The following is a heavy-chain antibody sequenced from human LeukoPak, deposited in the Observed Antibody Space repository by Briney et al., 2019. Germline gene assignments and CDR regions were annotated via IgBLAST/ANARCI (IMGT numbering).Heavy chain of an antibody. CDR1: GYTFTGYY. CDR2: INPNSGGT. CDR3: ARDRVYYYDSSGPTRGMDV. Sequence: ASVKVSCKASGYTFTGYYMHWVRQAPGQGLEWMGWINPNSGGTNYAQKLQGRVTMTRDTSISTAYMELSRLGSDDTAVYYCARDRVYYYDSSGPTRGMDVWGQGTTVTVSS. V-gene: IGHV1-2*02. D-gene: IGHD3-22*01. J-gene: IGHJ6*02.